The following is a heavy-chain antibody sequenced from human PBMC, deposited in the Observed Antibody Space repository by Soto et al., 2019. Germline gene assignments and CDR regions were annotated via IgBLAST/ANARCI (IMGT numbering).Heavy chain of an antibody. J-gene: IGHJ6*03. Sequence: PSETLSLTCTVSGGSISSGGYYWSWIRQHPGKGLDCIVYIYYSGSTYYNPSLKSRVTILVDTSKSQFSLKLISVTAADTAVYYCARLRTIFGVVDYMDVWGKGTTVTVSS. D-gene: IGHD3-3*01. CDR1: GGSISSGGYY. CDR2: IYYSGST. CDR3: ARLRTIFGVVDYMDV. V-gene: IGHV4-31*03.